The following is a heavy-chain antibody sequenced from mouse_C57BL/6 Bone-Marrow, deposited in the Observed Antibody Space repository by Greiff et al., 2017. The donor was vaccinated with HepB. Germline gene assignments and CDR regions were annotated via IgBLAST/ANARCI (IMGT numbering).Heavy chain of an antibody. Sequence: VQLQQSGPELVKPGASVKLSCKASGYTFTSYDINWVKQRPGQGLEWIGWIYPRDGSTKYNEKFKGKATLTVGTSSSTAYMELHSLTSEDSAVYFCARCYSNYVNWYFDVWGTGTTVTVSS. CDR2: IYPRDGST. CDR3: ARCYSNYVNWYFDV. V-gene: IGHV1-85*01. CDR1: GYTFTSYD. J-gene: IGHJ1*03. D-gene: IGHD2-5*01.